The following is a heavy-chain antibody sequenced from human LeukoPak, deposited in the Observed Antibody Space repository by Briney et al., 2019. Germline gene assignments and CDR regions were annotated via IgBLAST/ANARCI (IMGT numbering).Heavy chain of an antibody. CDR3: ARDRGRFGELSTFDY. CDR2: INPLLGIA. J-gene: IGHJ4*02. CDR1: GGTFTRYA. Sequence: GASVKVSCKASGGTFTRYAISWVRQAPGQGLEWMGSINPLLGIANYAQKLQGRLTITADKSTTTAYMEMSSLRSGDTAVYYCARDRGRFGELSTFDYWGQGTLVTVSS. D-gene: IGHD3-10*01. V-gene: IGHV1-69*04.